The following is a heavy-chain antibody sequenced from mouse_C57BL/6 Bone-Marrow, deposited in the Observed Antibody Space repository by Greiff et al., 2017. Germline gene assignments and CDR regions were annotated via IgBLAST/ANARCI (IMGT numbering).Heavy chain of an antibody. J-gene: IGHJ1*03. Sequence: VQLQQSVAELVRPGASVKLSCTASGFNIKNTYMHWVKQRPEQGLEWIGRIDPANGNTKYATKVQGKATITADTSSNTAYLQLSSLTSEDTAIYYCASSNTTVRDWYFDVWGTGTTVTVSS. CDR3: ASSNTTVRDWYFDV. CDR1: GFNIKNTY. CDR2: IDPANGNT. V-gene: IGHV14-3*01. D-gene: IGHD1-1*01.